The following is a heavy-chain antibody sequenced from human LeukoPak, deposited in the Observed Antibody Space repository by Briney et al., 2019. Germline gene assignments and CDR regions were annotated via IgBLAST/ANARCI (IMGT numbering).Heavy chain of an antibody. Sequence: GGSLRLSCAASGFTVSSNYMSWVRQAPGKGLEWVSVIYSGSSTYYADSVKGRFTISRDNSKNTLYLQMNSLRAEDTAVYYCARDRPSVTDAFDIWGQGTMVTVSS. V-gene: IGHV3-53*01. CDR3: ARDRPSVTDAFDI. CDR1: GFTVSSNY. CDR2: IYSGSST. J-gene: IGHJ3*02. D-gene: IGHD4-23*01.